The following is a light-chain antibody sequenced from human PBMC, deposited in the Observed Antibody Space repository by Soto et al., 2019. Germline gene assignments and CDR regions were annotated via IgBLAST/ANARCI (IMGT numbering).Light chain of an antibody. CDR2: EVS. Sequence: QSALTQPASVSGSPGQSITISCTGTSSDVGGYKYVSWYHQYPGTAPKLMIYEVSNRPSGVSDRFSGSKSGNTASLTISGLQAEDEGDYYCYSYTRSSPVVFGGGTKLTVL. V-gene: IGLV2-14*01. J-gene: IGLJ2*01. CDR1: SSDVGGYKY. CDR3: YSYTRSSPVV.